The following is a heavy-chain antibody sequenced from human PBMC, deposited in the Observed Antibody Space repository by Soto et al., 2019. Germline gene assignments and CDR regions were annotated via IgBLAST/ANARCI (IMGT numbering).Heavy chain of an antibody. CDR3: ARDGQGPVTLGDYHDY. Sequence: GGSLRLSCAASGFTFSSYSMNWVRQAPGKGLEWVSYISSSSSTIYYADSVKGRFTISRDNAKNSLYLQMNSLRAEDTAVYYCARDGQGPVTLGDYHDYWGQGTLVTVSS. J-gene: IGHJ4*02. CDR1: GFTFSSYS. CDR2: ISSSSSTI. V-gene: IGHV3-48*01. D-gene: IGHD4-17*01.